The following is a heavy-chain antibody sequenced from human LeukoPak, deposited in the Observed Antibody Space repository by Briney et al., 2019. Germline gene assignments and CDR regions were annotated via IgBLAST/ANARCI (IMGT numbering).Heavy chain of an antibody. CDR3: ARAHYGDYGGYYFDY. Sequence: ASVKVSCKASGGTFSSYAISWVRQAPGQGLEWMEGIIPIFGTANYAQKFQGRVTITADESTSTAYMEPSSLRSEDTAVYYCARAHYGDYGGYYFDYWGQGTLVTFSS. CDR2: IIPIFGTA. CDR1: GGTFSSYA. D-gene: IGHD4-17*01. V-gene: IGHV1-69*13. J-gene: IGHJ4*02.